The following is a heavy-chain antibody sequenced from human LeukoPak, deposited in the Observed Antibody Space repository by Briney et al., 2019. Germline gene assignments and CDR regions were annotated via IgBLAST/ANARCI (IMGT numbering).Heavy chain of an antibody. CDR1: GGSISSGGYY. CDR3: ARTSVWFGESTGWFDP. D-gene: IGHD3-10*01. J-gene: IGHJ5*02. CDR2: IYYTGST. Sequence: PSETLSLTCTVSGGSISSGGYYWSWIRQPPGKGLEWIGYIYYTGSTNYNPSLKSRVTISVDTSKNQFSLKLSSVTAADTAVYYCARTSVWFGESTGWFDPWGQGTLVTVSS. V-gene: IGHV4-61*08.